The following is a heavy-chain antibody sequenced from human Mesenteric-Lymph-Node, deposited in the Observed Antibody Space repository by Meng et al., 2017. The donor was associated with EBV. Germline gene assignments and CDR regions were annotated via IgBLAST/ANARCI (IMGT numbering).Heavy chain of an antibody. CDR1: GVSISTTNW. CDR2: IYHRGNN. V-gene: IGHV4-4*02. CDR3: ARAGGLTGFPHGAFDL. D-gene: IGHD3-9*01. J-gene: IGHJ4*02. Sequence: QQQLQEPGPGLVDPSGTLPLIFSVPGVSISTTNWWSWVRQSPGKGLEWIGEIYHRGNNNYNPPLMSRAAISADTSKNQFSLKLNSVTAADTAVYYCARAGGLTGFPHGAFDLWSPGTLVTVSS.